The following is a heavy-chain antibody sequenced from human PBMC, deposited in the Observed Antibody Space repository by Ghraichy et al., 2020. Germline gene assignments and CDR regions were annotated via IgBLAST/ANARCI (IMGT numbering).Heavy chain of an antibody. CDR2: ISGSGGST. J-gene: IGHJ6*02. V-gene: IGHV3-23*01. CDR3: AKVKYYDSSGYFYFYYGMDV. D-gene: IGHD3-22*01. CDR1: GFTFGTYA. Sequence: GESLNISCAASGFTFGTYAMSWVRQAPGKGLEWVSAISGSGGSTFYADSVKGRFTISKDNSKNTLYVQMNSLRAEDTAVYYCAKVKYYDSSGYFYFYYGMDVWGQGTTVTVSS.